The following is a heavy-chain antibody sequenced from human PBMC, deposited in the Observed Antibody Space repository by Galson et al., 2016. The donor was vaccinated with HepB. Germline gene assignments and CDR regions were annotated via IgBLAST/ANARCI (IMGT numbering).Heavy chain of an antibody. D-gene: IGHD1/OR15-1a*01. Sequence: SLRLSCAASGFTFSDYAMSWVRQAPGKGLEWVSLIFGPGGTYYADSVKGRFTISRDNSKNTLYLQMNSLRAVDTATYYCAKYQGGEHHHYYMDVWGRGSTVTVSS. V-gene: IGHV3-23*01. J-gene: IGHJ6*03. CDR3: AKYQGGEHHHYYMDV. CDR2: IFGPGGT. CDR1: GFTFSDYA.